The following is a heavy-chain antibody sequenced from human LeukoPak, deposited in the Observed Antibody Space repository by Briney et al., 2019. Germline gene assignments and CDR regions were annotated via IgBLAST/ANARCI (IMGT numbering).Heavy chain of an antibody. D-gene: IGHD3-22*01. CDR1: GFTFSSYA. V-gene: IGHV3-30*04. J-gene: IGHJ4*02. CDR3: ARVTSTEYDSSGYYYGKAFDY. Sequence: GRSLRLSCAASGFTFSSYAMHWVRQAPGKGLEWVAVISYDGSNKYYADSVKGRFTISRDNSKNTLYLQTNSLRAEDTAVYYCARVTSTEYDSSGYYYGKAFDYWGQGTLVTVSS. CDR2: ISYDGSNK.